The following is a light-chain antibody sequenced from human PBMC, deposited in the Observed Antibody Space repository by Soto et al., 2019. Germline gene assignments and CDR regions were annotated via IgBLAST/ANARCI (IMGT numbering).Light chain of an antibody. CDR3: QKYHGAPA. CDR2: DAS. Sequence: DTQMTQSPSSLSASVRDRVTITCRASQGISNSLVWYQQKPGKVLTLLIYDASTLQSGAPSRFSGSGSRTDFTLTISSLQPEYVATYYYQKYHGAPAFGQGTRLEIK. CDR1: QGISNS. V-gene: IGKV1-27*01. J-gene: IGKJ5*01.